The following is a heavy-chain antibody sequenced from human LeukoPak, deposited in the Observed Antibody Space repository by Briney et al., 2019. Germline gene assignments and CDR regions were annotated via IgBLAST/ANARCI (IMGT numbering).Heavy chain of an antibody. CDR1: GYTFTDYY. Sequence: SVKISCKVSGYTFTDYYMHWVQQAPGKGLEWMGGIIPIFGTANYAQKFQGRVTITTDESTSTAYMELSSLRSEDTAVYYCARDRWNCSGGSCYLGLNDYWGQGTLVTISS. V-gene: IGHV1-69*05. D-gene: IGHD2-15*01. CDR3: ARDRWNCSGGSCYLGLNDY. J-gene: IGHJ4*02. CDR2: IIPIFGTA.